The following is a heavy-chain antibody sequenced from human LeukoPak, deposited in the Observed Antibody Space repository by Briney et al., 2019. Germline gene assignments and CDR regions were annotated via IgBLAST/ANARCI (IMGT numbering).Heavy chain of an antibody. V-gene: IGHV3-53*01. CDR2: IYSGGST. CDR3: ARDLNWGPYYFDY. D-gene: IGHD7-27*01. Sequence: GGSLRLSCVASGFTVSSNYMNWVRQAPGKGLEWVSVIYSGGSTYYADSVKGRFTISRDNSKNTLYLQMNSLRAEDTAVYYCARDLNWGPYYFDYWGQGTLVTVSS. CDR1: GFTVSSNY. J-gene: IGHJ4*02.